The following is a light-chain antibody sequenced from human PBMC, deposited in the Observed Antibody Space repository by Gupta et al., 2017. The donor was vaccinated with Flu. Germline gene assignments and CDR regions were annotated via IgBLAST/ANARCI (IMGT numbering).Light chain of an antibody. Sequence: EVVLTQSPATLSLSPGERATLSRRASQRISTYLAWYQHKPGQAPRLLIYDSSKRATGIPARFSGSGSGTDFTLTISSLEPDDFAVYYCQQRSNWPPAWTFGQGTKVEVK. V-gene: IGKV3-11*01. CDR3: QQRSNWPPAWT. J-gene: IGKJ1*01. CDR2: DSS. CDR1: QRISTY.